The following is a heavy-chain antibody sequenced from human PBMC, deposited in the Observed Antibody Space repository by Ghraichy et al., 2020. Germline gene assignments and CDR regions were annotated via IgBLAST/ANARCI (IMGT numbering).Heavy chain of an antibody. D-gene: IGHD3-22*01. CDR1: GYTFTGYY. V-gene: IGHV1-2*04. CDR2: INPNSGGT. Sequence: ASVKVSCKASGYTFTGYYMHWVRQAPGQGLEWMGWINPNSGGTNYAQKFQGWVTMTRDTSISTAYMELGRLRSDDTAVYYCARSAIGYYDSSGYRRLGYYYGMDVWGQVTTVTVSS. CDR3: ARSAIGYYDSSGYRRLGYYYGMDV. J-gene: IGHJ6*02.